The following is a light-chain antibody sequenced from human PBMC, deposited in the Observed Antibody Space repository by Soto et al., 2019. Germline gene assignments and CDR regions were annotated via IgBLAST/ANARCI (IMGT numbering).Light chain of an antibody. CDR2: EVN. J-gene: IGLJ1*01. CDR3: CSYAGSTTHYV. CDR1: SSDFGYYNL. Sequence: SALTQPAAVSGSTGQSITISCTGTSSDFGYYNLVSWYQQHPGKAPKLIIYEVNKRPSGFSNRFSGSKSGNTASLTISGLQAEDEADYYCCSYAGSTTHYVFGTGTKVTVL. V-gene: IGLV2-23*02.